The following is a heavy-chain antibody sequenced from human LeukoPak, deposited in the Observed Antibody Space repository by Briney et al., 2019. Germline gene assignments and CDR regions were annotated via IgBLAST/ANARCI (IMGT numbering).Heavy chain of an antibody. V-gene: IGHV1-46*01. Sequence: ASVKDSCKASRYTSITYYIHWVRQAPRQGLEWMGIINPSGDSTTYAQKFQGRVTMTRDTSTSTVYMELSSLTSEDTAVYYCARRYSDYAETALDYWGQGTLVTVSS. D-gene: IGHD5-12*01. J-gene: IGHJ4*02. CDR1: RYTSITYY. CDR2: INPSGDST. CDR3: ARRYSDYAETALDY.